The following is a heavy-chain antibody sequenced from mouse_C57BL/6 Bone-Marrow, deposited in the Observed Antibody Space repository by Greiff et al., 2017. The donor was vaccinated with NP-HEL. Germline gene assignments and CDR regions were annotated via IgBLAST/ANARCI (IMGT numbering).Heavy chain of an antibody. V-gene: IGHV1-81*01. Sequence: VQLQQSGAELARPGASVKLSCKASGYTFTSYGISWVRQRTGQGLEWIGEIYPRSGNTYYNEKFKGKVTLTADKSSSTASMELRSLTSEDSAVYFCANYSNYGFWGQGTTLTVSS. CDR3: ANYSNYGF. CDR2: IYPRSGNT. D-gene: IGHD2-5*01. CDR1: GYTFTSYG. J-gene: IGHJ2*01.